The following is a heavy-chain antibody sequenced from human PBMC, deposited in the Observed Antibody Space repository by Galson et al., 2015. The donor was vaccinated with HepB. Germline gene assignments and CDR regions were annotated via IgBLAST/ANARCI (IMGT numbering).Heavy chain of an antibody. J-gene: IGHJ6*02. Sequence: ATLSLSCPVAGVSISSYSWCWLRPAAGARVEWSGSGYGSGSTYDKDTLKSRVTMSIDKSKNQVSLRLNYVTAADTAVYYCAREPTIAVAGTEYYYGMDVWGQGTPVTVSS. CDR2: GYGSGST. CDR3: AREPTIAVAGTEYYYGMDV. D-gene: IGHD6-19*01. V-gene: IGHV4-4*07. CDR1: GVSISSYS.